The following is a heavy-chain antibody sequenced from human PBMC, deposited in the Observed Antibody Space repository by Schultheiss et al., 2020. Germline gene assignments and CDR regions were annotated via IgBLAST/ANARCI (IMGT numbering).Heavy chain of an antibody. CDR2: IYYSGST. Sequence: SETLSLTCAVYGGSFSGYYWGWIRQPPGKGLEWIGSIYYSGSTNYNPSLKSRVTISVDTSKNQFSLKLSSVTAADTAVYYCAAYSSGYYYDWFDPWGQGTLVTVSS. D-gene: IGHD3-22*01. CDR3: AAYSSGYYYDWFDP. CDR1: GGSFSGYY. J-gene: IGHJ5*02. V-gene: IGHV4-34*01.